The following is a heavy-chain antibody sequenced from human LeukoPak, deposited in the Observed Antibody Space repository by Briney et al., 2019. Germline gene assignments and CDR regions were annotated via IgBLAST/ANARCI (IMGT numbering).Heavy chain of an antibody. CDR3: TSRRDGYKRGHFDY. CDR2: IRSKAYGGTT. Sequence: GGSLRLSCTASGFTFGDYAMSWFRQAPGKGLEWVGFIRSKAYGGTTEYAASVKGRFTISRDDSKSIAYLQMNSLKTEDTAVYYCTSRRDGYKRGHFDYWGQGTLVTVSS. J-gene: IGHJ4*02. D-gene: IGHD5-24*01. CDR1: GFTFGDYA. V-gene: IGHV3-49*03.